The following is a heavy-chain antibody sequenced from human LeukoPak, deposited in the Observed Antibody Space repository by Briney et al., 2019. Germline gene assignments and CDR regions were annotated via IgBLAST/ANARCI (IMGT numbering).Heavy chain of an antibody. V-gene: IGHV4-61*01. CDR3: ASRGRDGYN. D-gene: IGHD5-24*01. Sequence: SETLSLTCTVSGGSVSSGSYYWSWIRQPPGKGLEWIGYIYYSGSTNYNPSLKSRVTISVDTSKNQFSLKLSSVTAADTAVYCCASRGRDGYNWGQGTLVTVSS. J-gene: IGHJ4*02. CDR1: GGSVSSGSYY. CDR2: IYYSGST.